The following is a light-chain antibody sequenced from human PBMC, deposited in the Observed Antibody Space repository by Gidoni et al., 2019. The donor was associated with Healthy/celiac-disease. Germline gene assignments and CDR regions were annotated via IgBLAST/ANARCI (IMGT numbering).Light chain of an antibody. Sequence: DIQMTKSPSSLSASVGDRVTITCQASPDISNYLNWYQQKPGKAPKLLIYDASNLETGVPSRFSGSGSGTDFTFTISSLQPEDIATYYCQQYDNLLFTFGPGTKVDI. CDR1: PDISNY. CDR2: DAS. CDR3: QQYDNLLFT. J-gene: IGKJ3*01. V-gene: IGKV1-33*01.